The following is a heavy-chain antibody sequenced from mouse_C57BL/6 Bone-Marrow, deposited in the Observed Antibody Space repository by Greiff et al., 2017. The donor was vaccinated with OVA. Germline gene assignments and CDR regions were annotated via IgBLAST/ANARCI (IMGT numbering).Heavy chain of an antibody. J-gene: IGHJ3*01. CDR2: ISSGGSYT. CDR3: ARQRWLGAY. V-gene: IGHV5-6*01. D-gene: IGHD1-1*02. Sequence: EVKVVESGGDLVKPGGSLKLSCAASGFTFSSYGMSWVRQTPDKRLEWVATISSGGSYTYYPDSVKGRFTISTDNAKNTLYLQMSSLKSEDTAMYYCARQRWLGAYWGQGTLVTVSA. CDR1: GFTFSSYG.